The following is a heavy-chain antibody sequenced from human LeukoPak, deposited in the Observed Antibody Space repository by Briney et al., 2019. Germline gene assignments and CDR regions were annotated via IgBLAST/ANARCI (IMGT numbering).Heavy chain of an antibody. CDR2: ISAYNGNT. D-gene: IGHD3-3*01. Sequence: ASVKVPCKASGYTFTSYGISWVRQAPGQGLEWMGWISAYNGNTNYAQKLQGRVTMTTDTSTSTAYMELRSLRSDDTAVYYCARVDYDFWSGYRNNRFDPWGQGTLVTVSS. CDR3: ARVDYDFWSGYRNNRFDP. J-gene: IGHJ5*02. CDR1: GYTFTSYG. V-gene: IGHV1-18*01.